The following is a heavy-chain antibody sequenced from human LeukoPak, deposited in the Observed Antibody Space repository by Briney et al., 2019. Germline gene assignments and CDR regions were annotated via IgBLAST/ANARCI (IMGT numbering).Heavy chain of an antibody. CDR2: IYTSGST. CDR1: GGSISSGSYY. Sequence: PSETLSLTCTVSGGSISSGSYYWRWIRQPAGKGLEWIGRIYTSGSTNYNPSLKSRVTISVDTSKNQFSLKLSSVTAADTAMYCCARLFLLGGWYQNEAVSDYWGQRTLVTVSS. D-gene: IGHD6-19*01. J-gene: IGHJ4*02. V-gene: IGHV4-61*02. CDR3: ARLFLLGGWYQNEAVSDY.